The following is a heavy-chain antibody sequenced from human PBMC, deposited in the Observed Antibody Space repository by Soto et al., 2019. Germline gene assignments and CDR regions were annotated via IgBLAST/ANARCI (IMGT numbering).Heavy chain of an antibody. CDR3: AKGFGLWSGYSSEYYGMDV. D-gene: IGHD3-3*01. CDR1: GFTFTSYA. J-gene: IGHJ6*02. V-gene: IGHV3-23*01. Sequence: GGTLRLSCAASGFTFTSYAMSWGRRPPGKGLEWVSGIGGSGSSTYYADSVKGRFTISRDNSKNTLYLQMNSLRAEDTAVYYCAKGFGLWSGYSSEYYGMDVWGQGATVTVSS. CDR2: IGGSGSST.